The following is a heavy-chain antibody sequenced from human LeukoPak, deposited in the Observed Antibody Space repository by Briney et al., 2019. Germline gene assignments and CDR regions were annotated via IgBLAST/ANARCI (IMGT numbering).Heavy chain of an antibody. CDR2: IKQDGSEK. D-gene: IGHD4-17*01. CDR1: GFTFSSYW. Sequence: GGSLRLSCAASGFTFSSYWMSWVRQAPGKGLEWEANIKQDGSEKYYVDSVKGRFTISRDNAKNSLYLQMNSLRAEDTAVYYCARSWRYGDYASDYWGQGTLVTVSS. J-gene: IGHJ4*02. V-gene: IGHV3-7*01. CDR3: ARSWRYGDYASDY.